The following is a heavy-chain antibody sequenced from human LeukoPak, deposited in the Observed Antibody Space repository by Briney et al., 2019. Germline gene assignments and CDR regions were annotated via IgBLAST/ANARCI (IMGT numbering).Heavy chain of an antibody. Sequence: SVKVSCKASGGTFSSYAISWVRQAPGQGLEWMGGIIPIFGTANYAQKFQGRVTITTDESTSTAYMELSSLRSEDTAVYYCARVVAARSNYYYYYYMDVWGKGTTVTVSS. CDR1: GGTFSSYA. CDR2: IIPIFGTA. D-gene: IGHD2-15*01. V-gene: IGHV1-69*05. J-gene: IGHJ6*03. CDR3: ARVVAARSNYYYYYYMDV.